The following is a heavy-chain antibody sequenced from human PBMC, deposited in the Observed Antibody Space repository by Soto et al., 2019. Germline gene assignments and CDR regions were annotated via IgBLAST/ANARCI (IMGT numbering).Heavy chain of an antibody. CDR2: ISSSGSTI. D-gene: IGHD3-3*01. CDR1: GFTFSDYY. Sequence: GGSLRLSCAASGFTFSDYYMSWIRQAPGKGLEWVSYISSSGSTIYYADSVKGRFTISRDNAKNSLYLQMNSLRAEDTAVYYCARAGYDYDFWSGYNWFDPWGQGTLVTVSS. J-gene: IGHJ5*02. CDR3: ARAGYDYDFWSGYNWFDP. V-gene: IGHV3-11*01.